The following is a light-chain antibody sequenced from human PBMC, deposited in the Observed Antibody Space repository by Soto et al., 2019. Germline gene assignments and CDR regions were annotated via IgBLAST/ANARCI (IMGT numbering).Light chain of an antibody. CDR1: QTISTW. J-gene: IGKJ1*01. CDR3: QQYTNTNNPWM. CDR2: DAS. V-gene: IGKV1-5*01. Sequence: DIQVTQSPPTLSASVGARVPITCRARQTISTWMAWYQQKPGKAPKLLVYDASTLQGGVASRFSGSGSGTEFTLIISGLQPDDSATYYCQQYTNTNNPWMFGQGTKVDI.